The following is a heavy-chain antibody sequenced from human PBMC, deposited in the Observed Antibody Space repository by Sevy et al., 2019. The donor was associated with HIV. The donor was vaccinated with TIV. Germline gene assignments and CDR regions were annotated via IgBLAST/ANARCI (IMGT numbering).Heavy chain of an antibody. CDR2: IWYDGSNK. J-gene: IGHJ3*02. V-gene: IGHV3-33*01. Sequence: GGSLRLSCAASGFTFSSYGMHWVRQAPGKGLEWVAVIWYDGSNKYYADSVKGRFTISRDNSKNTLYLQMNSLRAEDTAVYYCAREIQIVVVPAAIEGPDAFDIWGQGTMVTVSS. CDR3: AREIQIVVVPAAIEGPDAFDI. CDR1: GFTFSSYG. D-gene: IGHD2-2*01.